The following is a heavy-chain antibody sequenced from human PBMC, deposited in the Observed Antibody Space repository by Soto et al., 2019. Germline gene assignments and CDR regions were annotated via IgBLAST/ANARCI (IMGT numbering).Heavy chain of an antibody. J-gene: IGHJ4*02. CDR2: IYWDDDE. CDR1: GFSLTTSGGG. CDR3: ARAYCSSTSCRRRVDFDY. Sequence: SGPTLVKPTQTLTLTCTFSGFSLTTSGGGVGWIRQPPGKALEWLANIYWDDDERYSPSLRNRVTITKDSSKNQVVLTMTNMDPVDTATYYCARAYCSSTSCRRRVDFDYWGQGTLVTVSS. D-gene: IGHD2-2*01. V-gene: IGHV2-5*02.